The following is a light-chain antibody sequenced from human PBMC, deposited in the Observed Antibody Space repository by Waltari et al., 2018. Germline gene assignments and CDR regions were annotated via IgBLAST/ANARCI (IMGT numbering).Light chain of an antibody. V-gene: IGKV1-39*01. CDR3: QQSYSTPYT. CDR2: AAS. CDR1: QSISSY. Sequence: DIQLTPSPSSLSDSVGDRVSITCRASQSISSYLNWYQQKPGKAPKLLIYAASSLQSGVPSRFSGSGSGTDFTLTISSLQPEDFATYYCQQSYSTPYTFGQGTKLEIK. J-gene: IGKJ2*01.